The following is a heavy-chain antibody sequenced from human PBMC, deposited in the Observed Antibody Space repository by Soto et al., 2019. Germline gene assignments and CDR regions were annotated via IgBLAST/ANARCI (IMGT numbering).Heavy chain of an antibody. CDR3: ARAVLTTVTNFFDY. Sequence: QLQLQESGSGLVKPSQTPSLTCAVSGGSISSGGYSWSWIRQPPGKGLEWIGYIYHSGSTYYNPSLKSRVTISVDRSKNQFSLKLSSVTAADTAVYYCARAVLTTVTNFFDYWGQGTLVTVSS. CDR2: IYHSGST. J-gene: IGHJ4*02. V-gene: IGHV4-30-2*01. CDR1: GGSISSGGYS. D-gene: IGHD4-4*01.